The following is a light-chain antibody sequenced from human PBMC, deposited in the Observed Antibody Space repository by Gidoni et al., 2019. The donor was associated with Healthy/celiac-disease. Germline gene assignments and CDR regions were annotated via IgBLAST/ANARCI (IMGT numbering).Light chain of an antibody. Sequence: DIVLRQSPAPLSLSPGERATLSCRARQSVSIYLAWYQQKPGQAPRLLIYDASNRATCIPARFSCSGSGTDFTLTISSLEPEDFAVYYCQQRSNWPLSVTFGQGTKVEIK. J-gene: IGKJ1*01. CDR1: QSVSIY. V-gene: IGKV3-11*01. CDR2: DAS. CDR3: QQRSNWPLSVT.